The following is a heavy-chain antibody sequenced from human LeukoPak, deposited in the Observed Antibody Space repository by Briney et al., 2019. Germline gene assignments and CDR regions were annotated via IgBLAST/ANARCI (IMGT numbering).Heavy chain of an antibody. V-gene: IGHV1-3*01. J-gene: IGHJ4*02. CDR1: GYNFPSYT. CDR2: INGDNGNT. CDR3: ARDNDYGDYWGNFDY. Sequence: ASVKVSCKTSGYNFPSYTMHWLRQAPGQSPEWMGSINGDNGNTRYSEKFQDRVTFTRNTSASSAYMELSSLRSEDTAVYYCARDNDYGDYWGNFDYWGQGTLVTVSS. D-gene: IGHD4-17*01.